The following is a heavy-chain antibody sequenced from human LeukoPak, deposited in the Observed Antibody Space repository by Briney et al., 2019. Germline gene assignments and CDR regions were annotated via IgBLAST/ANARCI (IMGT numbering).Heavy chain of an antibody. CDR1: GFTFDEYA. D-gene: IGHD1-26*01. Sequence: GGSLRLSCAASGFTFDEYAMHWVRQTPGKGLEWVSGISGSGGSTYYADSVGRFSISRDNSNNTLYLQMTSLRAEDTAVYYCAKEGRGMGAATIDYWGQGTLVTVSS. J-gene: IGHJ4*02. V-gene: IGHV3-23*01. CDR3: AKEGRGMGAATIDY. CDR2: ISGSGGST.